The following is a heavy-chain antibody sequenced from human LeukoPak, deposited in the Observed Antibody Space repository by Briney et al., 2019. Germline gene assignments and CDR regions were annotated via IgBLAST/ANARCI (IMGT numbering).Heavy chain of an antibody. CDR3: AREVGASEFDY. J-gene: IGHJ4*02. CDR2: IYSGGST. CDR1: GFTVSSNY. D-gene: IGHD1-26*01. Sequence: GGSLRLSCAASGFTVSSNYMSWVRQAPGKGLEWVSVIYSGGSTYYADSVKGRFTISRDNSKNTLYLQMNSLRAEDTAVYYCAREVGASEFDYWGQGTLVTVSS. V-gene: IGHV3-53*01.